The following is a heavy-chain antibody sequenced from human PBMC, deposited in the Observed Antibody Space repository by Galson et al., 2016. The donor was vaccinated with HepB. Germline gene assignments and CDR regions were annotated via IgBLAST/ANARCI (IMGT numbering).Heavy chain of an antibody. CDR3: AKVRSGETPGYYGMDV. CDR2: ISWNSDNI. V-gene: IGHV3-9*01. Sequence: SLRLSCAASGFTFDDYAMHWVRQAPGKGLEWVSGISWNSDNIGYADSVKGRFTISRDNAKNSLYLQMNSLRAEDTAFYYCAKVRSGETPGYYGMDVWGKGTTVTVSS. CDR1: GFTFDDYA. D-gene: IGHD2-15*01. J-gene: IGHJ6*04.